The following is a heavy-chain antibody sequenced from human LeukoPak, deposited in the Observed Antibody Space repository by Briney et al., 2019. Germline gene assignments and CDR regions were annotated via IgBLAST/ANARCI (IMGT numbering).Heavy chain of an antibody. CDR3: ARVPTGVDTAMVIAY. V-gene: IGHV1-69*08. Sequence: SVTVSFKSSGGTFSSYTISWVRQAPGQGLEWMGRIIPFLGKANYAQHFQGRVTITADNSTSTAYMKLSSLRSEDTAVYDCARVPTGVDTAMVIAYWGQGTLVTVSS. CDR1: GGTFSSYT. D-gene: IGHD5-18*01. J-gene: IGHJ4*02. CDR2: IIPFLGKA.